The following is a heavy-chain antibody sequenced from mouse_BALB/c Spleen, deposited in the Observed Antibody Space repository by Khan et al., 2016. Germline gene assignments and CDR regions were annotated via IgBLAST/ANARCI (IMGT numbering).Heavy chain of an antibody. Sequence: QVQLQQSGAELVKPGTSVKLSCKASGYTFTNYDINWVRQRPEQGLEWIGWIFPGDGSSNYTEKFKGKAPLTPDTSSTTAYMQLTRLTSEASAVFDCARAGGKGDFDYWGQGTTLTVSS. V-gene: IGHV1-85*01. CDR1: GYTFTNYD. CDR2: IFPGDGSS. J-gene: IGHJ2*01. D-gene: IGHD1-1*02. CDR3: ARAGGKGDFDY.